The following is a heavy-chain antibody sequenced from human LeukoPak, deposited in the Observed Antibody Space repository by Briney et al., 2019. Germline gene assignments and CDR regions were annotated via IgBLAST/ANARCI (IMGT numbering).Heavy chain of an antibody. CDR1: GGSISSGGYY. J-gene: IGHJ5*02. D-gene: IGHD3-10*01. V-gene: IGHV4-31*03. CDR2: IYYSGST. Sequence: KTSETLSLTCTVSGGSISSGGYYGSWIRQHPGKGLEWIGYIYYSGSTYYNPSLKSRVTISVDTSKNQFSLKLSSVTAADTAVYYCARVPGGVRGVIIPNWFDPWGQGTLVTVSS. CDR3: ARVPGGVRGVIIPNWFDP.